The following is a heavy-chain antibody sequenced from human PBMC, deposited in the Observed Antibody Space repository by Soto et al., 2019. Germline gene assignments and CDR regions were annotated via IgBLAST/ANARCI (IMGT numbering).Heavy chain of an antibody. CDR3: AIPYSSSWLLYDD. J-gene: IGHJ4*02. V-gene: IGHV5-51*01. CDR1: GYSFTSYW. D-gene: IGHD6-13*01. Sequence: ESLKISCKGSGYSFTSYWIGWVRQMPGKGAEWLAIIYPGDYDTRYSPYFQGQLTNSADKNISSAYLQWSSLKASDTAMDYGAIPYSSSWLLYDDWAQGTLVIVSS. CDR2: IYPGDYDT.